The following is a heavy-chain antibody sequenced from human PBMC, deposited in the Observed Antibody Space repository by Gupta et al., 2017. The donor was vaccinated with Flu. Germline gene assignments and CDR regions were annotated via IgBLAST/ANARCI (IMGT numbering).Heavy chain of an antibody. CDR1: GFTLTSYA. CDR2: ISAGGGST. V-gene: IGHV3-23*01. D-gene: IGHD5-18*01. Sequence: AASGFTLTSYAMSWVRQAPGKGLEWGSSISAGGGSTYYADSVKGRFTIFRDNAKNTLYLQMNSLRVEDTAVYYCAKSFPDTGLDDYGGQGTLVAVSS. CDR3: AKSFPDTGLDDY. J-gene: IGHJ4*02.